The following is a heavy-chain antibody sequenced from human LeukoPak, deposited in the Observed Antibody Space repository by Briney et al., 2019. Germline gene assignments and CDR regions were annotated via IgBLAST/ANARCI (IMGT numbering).Heavy chain of an antibody. CDR3: ARVWDIVVVVAAKGAFDI. CDR2: INPNSGGT. J-gene: IGHJ3*02. Sequence: ASVKVSCKASGYTFTGYYMHWVRQAPGQGLEWMGWINPNSGGTNYAQKFQGRVTMTRDTSISTAYMELSRLRSDDTAVYYCARVWDIVVVVAAKGAFDIWGQGTMVTVSS. D-gene: IGHD2-15*01. V-gene: IGHV1-2*02. CDR1: GYTFTGYY.